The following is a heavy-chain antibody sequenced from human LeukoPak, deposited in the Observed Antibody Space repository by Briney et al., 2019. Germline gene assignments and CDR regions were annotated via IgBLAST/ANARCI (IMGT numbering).Heavy chain of an antibody. J-gene: IGHJ4*02. V-gene: IGHV3-48*03. CDR3: ARVKEDFDWGSYHLDH. Sequence: PGGSLRLSCAASGFTFSSYEMNWVRQAPGKGLEWVSYISSSGSTIYYADSVKGRFTISRDNAKNSLYLQMNSLRAGDTAVYYCARVKEDFDWGSYHLDHWGQGILVTVSS. D-gene: IGHD3-16*02. CDR1: GFTFSSYE. CDR2: ISSSGSTI.